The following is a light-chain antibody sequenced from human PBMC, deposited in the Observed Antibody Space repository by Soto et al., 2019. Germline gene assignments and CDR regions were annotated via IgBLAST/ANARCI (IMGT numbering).Light chain of an antibody. J-gene: IGKJ4*01. CDR2: DAS. CDR3: HQRSKWPLT. Sequence: EIVLTHSPATLSSSPLKIATLSCSPSQSVIIYLALYQQKPGQAPRLLIYDASNRATDIPARFSGSGSVTDFTLTISSLDPEDFAVYYCHQRSKWPLTFGGGTKVDIK. CDR1: QSVIIY. V-gene: IGKV3-11*01.